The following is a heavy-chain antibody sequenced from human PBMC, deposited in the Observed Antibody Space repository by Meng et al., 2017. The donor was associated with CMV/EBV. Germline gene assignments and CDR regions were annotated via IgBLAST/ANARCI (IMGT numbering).Heavy chain of an antibody. Sequence: GESLKISCAASGFTFSSYAMHWVRQAPGKGLEWVAVISYDGSNKYYADSVKGRFTISRDNSKNTLYLQMNSLRAEDTAVYYCARGLGVELRDWFDYWGQGTLVTVLL. CDR3: ARGLGVELRDWFDY. CDR2: ISYDGSNK. CDR1: GFTFSSYA. V-gene: IGHV3-30-3*01. J-gene: IGHJ4*02. D-gene: IGHD1-7*01.